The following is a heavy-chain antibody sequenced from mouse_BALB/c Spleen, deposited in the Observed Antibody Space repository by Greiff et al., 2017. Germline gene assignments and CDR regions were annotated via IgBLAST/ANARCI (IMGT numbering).Heavy chain of an antibody. CDR3: VRQRFPQAWFAY. V-gene: IGHV10-1*02. J-gene: IGHJ3*01. Sequence: EVKLVESGGGLVQPKGSLKLSCAASGFTFNTYAMNWVRQAPGKGLEWVARIRSKSNNYATYYADSVKDRFTISRDDSQSMLYLQMNNLKTEDTAMYYCVRQRFPQAWFAYWGQGTLVTVSA. CDR2: IRSKSNNYAT. CDR1: GFTFNTYA.